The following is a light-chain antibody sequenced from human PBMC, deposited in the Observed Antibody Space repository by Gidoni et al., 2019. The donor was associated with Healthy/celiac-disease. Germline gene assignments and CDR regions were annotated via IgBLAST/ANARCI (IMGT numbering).Light chain of an antibody. CDR3: QQSYSTPST. Sequence: DIHMTQSPSSLSASVGDRVTITCRASQSISSYLHWYQQKPGKAPKLLIYAAASLQSGVPSRFSGSGSGTDFTLTISSLQPEDFATYYCQQSYSTPSTFXGXTKVEIK. V-gene: IGKV1-39*01. CDR1: QSISSY. CDR2: AAA. J-gene: IGKJ4*01.